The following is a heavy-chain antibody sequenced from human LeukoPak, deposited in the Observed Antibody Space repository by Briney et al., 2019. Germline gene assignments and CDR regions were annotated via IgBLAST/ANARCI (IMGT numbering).Heavy chain of an antibody. Sequence: SVKVSCKASGGTFSSYAISWVRQAPGQGLEWMGGIIPIFGTANYAQKFQGRVTITADESTSTAYMELSSLRSEDTAVYYCARDIVGATPRGVDAFDIWGRGTMVTVSS. D-gene: IGHD1-26*01. CDR3: ARDIVGATPRGVDAFDI. J-gene: IGHJ3*02. V-gene: IGHV1-69*13. CDR2: IIPIFGTA. CDR1: GGTFSSYA.